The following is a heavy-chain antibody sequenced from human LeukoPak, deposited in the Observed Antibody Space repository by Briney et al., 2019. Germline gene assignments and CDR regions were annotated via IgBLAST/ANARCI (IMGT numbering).Heavy chain of an antibody. D-gene: IGHD1-26*01. CDR1: GFTFSSYA. CDR3: ARDHGSSGFDY. CDR2: ISYDGSNK. V-gene: IGHV3-30-3*01. J-gene: IGHJ4*02. Sequence: GGSLRLSCAASGFTFSSYAMHWVRQAPGKGLEWVAVISYDGSNKYYADSVKGRFTISRDNSKNTQYLQMNSLRAEDTAVYYCARDHGSSGFDYWGQGTLVTVSS.